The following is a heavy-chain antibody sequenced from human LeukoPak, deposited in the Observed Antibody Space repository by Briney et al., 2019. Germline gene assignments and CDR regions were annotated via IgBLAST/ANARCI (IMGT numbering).Heavy chain of an antibody. CDR3: TKALYCGGECYSRDDY. CDR1: GFTFSSFA. Sequence: PGGSLRLSCAASGFTFSSFAMNWVRQAPGKGLEWVSGISGSGVTTYHADSVKGRFTISRDNSKNTLYLQMNSLRAEDTAVYYCTKALYCGGECYSRDDYWGQGSLVTVSS. CDR2: ISGSGVTT. V-gene: IGHV3-23*01. D-gene: IGHD2-21*01. J-gene: IGHJ4*02.